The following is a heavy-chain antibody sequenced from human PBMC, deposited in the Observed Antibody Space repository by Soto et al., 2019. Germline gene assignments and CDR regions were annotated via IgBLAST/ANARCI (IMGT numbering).Heavy chain of an antibody. Sequence: ASVKVSCKVSGYTLTELSMHWVRQAPGKGLEWMGGFDPEGGETIYAQKFQGRVTMTEDTSTDTAYMEPSSLRSEDTAVYYCATQRFWSNWFDPWGQGTLVTVSS. CDR1: GYTLTELS. V-gene: IGHV1-24*01. J-gene: IGHJ5*02. CDR3: ATQRFWSNWFDP. CDR2: FDPEGGET. D-gene: IGHD3-3*02.